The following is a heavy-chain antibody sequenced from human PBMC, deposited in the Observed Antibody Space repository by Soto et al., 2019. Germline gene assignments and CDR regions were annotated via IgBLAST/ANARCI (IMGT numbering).Heavy chain of an antibody. Sequence: EVQLLESGGGLVQPGGSLRLSCAASGFTFSSYAMSWVRQAPGKGLEWVSAISGSGGSTYYAYSVKGRFTISRDNSKNTPYLQMNSLRAEDTAVYYCAKDRFDVGIEVVPPGYFDYWGQGTLVTVSS. CDR1: GFTFSSYA. D-gene: IGHD3-22*01. CDR3: AKDRFDVGIEVVPPGYFDY. CDR2: ISGSGGST. V-gene: IGHV3-23*01. J-gene: IGHJ4*02.